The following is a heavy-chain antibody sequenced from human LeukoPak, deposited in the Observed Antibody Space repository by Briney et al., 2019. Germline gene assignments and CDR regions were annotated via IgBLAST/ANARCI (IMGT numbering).Heavy chain of an antibody. CDR1: GFAFYNYA. CDR3: ASQTRMQLWGYFGL. J-gene: IGHJ4*02. D-gene: IGHD5-18*01. CDR2: ISGSGDSA. Sequence: GGSLRLSCAASGFAFYNYAMSWVRQAPGKGLEWVSGISGSGDSAYYTDSVKGRFTISRDNSKNTLYLQMSNLTAEDTAVYHCASQTRMQLWGYFGLWGQGALVIVSS. V-gene: IGHV3-23*01.